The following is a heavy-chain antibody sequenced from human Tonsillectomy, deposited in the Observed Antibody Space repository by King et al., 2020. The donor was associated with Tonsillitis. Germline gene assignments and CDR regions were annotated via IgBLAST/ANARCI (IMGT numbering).Heavy chain of an antibody. CDR3: VREMLTGSCADY. J-gene: IGHJ4*02. D-gene: IGHD2-15*01. Sequence: DVQLVESGGGLVQPGGPLRLSCAASGFTFRSYALSWVRQSPGKGLQWVSAISGSGYKTYYIDSVKGRFTISRDNSKNTLSLQMNSLRAEDTGVYYCVREMLTGSCADYWGQGTLVTVSS. CDR1: GFTFRSYA. CDR2: ISGSGYKT. V-gene: IGHV3-23*04.